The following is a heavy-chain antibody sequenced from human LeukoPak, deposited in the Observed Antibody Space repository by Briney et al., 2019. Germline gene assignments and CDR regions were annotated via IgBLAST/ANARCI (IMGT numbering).Heavy chain of an antibody. CDR2: INHSGST. CDR1: GGSFSGYY. J-gene: IGHJ4*02. Sequence: SETLSLTCAVYGGSFSGYYWSWIRQPPGKGLEWIGEINHSGSTNYNPSLKSRVTISVDTSKNQFSLKLSSVTAADTAVYYCVKESYSRYFDYWGQGTLVTVSS. V-gene: IGHV4-34*01. D-gene: IGHD4-11*01. CDR3: VKESYSRYFDY.